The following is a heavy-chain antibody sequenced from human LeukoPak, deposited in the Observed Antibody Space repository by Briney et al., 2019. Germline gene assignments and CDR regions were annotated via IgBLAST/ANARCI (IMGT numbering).Heavy chain of an antibody. Sequence: GRSLRLSCVASGFTFSNYGMHWVRQAPGKGLEWVAVISHDGGLKYYADSVKGRFTISRDNSKNTLYLQMNSLRAEDTAVYYCAKQCGGSDWFDAFDIWGQGTMVTVSS. D-gene: IGHD6-19*01. CDR1: GFTFSNYG. CDR2: ISHDGGLK. V-gene: IGHV3-30*18. CDR3: AKQCGGSDWFDAFDI. J-gene: IGHJ3*02.